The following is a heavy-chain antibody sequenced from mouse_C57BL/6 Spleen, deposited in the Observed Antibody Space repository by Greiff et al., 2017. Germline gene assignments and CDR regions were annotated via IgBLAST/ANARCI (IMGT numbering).Heavy chain of an antibody. D-gene: IGHD4-1*01. CDR3: TDWDGGAWFAY. CDR2: IDPETGGT. Sequence: QVQLQQSGAELVRPGASVTLSCKASGYTFTDYEMHWVKQTPVHGLEWIGAIDPETGGTAYNQKFKGKAILTADKSSSTAYMELRSLRSEDSAVYYCTDWDGGAWFAYWGQGTLVTVSA. J-gene: IGHJ3*01. V-gene: IGHV1-15*01. CDR1: GYTFTDYE.